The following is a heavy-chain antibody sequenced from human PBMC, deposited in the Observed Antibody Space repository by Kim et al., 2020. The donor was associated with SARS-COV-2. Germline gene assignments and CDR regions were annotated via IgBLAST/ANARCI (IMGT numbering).Heavy chain of an antibody. J-gene: IGHJ1*01. Sequence: GSTNYNPSLKSRVTISVDKSKNQFSLKLSSVTAADTTVYYCARRAEYFQHWGQGTLVTVSS. CDR2: GST. CDR3: ARRAEYFQH. V-gene: IGHV4-4*02.